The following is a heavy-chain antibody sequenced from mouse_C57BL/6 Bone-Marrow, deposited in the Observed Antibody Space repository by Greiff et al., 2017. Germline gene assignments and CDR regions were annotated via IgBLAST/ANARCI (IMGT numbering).Heavy chain of an antibody. CDR3: SRQVTTVLATKYFDV. J-gene: IGHJ1*03. D-gene: IGHD1-1*01. CDR1: GFTFSSYT. V-gene: IGHV5-9*01. CDR2: ISGGGGNT. Sequence: VMLVESGGGLVKPGGSLKLSCAASGFTFSSYTMSWVRQTPEKRLQWVAAISGGGGNTSYPDSVKGRFTISRDNDKNILYLQMSSLRSEDTALYYWSRQVTTVLATKYFDVWGTGTTVTVSS.